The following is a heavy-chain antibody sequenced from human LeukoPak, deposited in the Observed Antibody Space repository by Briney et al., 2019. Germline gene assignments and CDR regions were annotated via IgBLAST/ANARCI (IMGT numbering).Heavy chain of an antibody. V-gene: IGHV4-61*02. J-gene: IGHJ3*02. CDR2: IYTSGST. CDR3: ARDFLLPGQRGDAFDI. Sequence: SETLSLTCTVSGGSISSSSYYWSWIRQPAGKGLEWIGRIYTSGSTNYNPSLKSRVTMSVDTSKNQFSLKLSSVTAADTAVYYCARDFLLPGQRGDAFDIWGQGTMVTVSS. CDR1: GGSISSSSYY. D-gene: IGHD2-8*02.